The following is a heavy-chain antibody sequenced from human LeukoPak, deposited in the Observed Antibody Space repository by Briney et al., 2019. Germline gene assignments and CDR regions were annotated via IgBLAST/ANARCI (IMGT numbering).Heavy chain of an antibody. Sequence: GASVKVPCKASGYTFTSYGINWVRQATGLGPEWMGWMNPNSGNTGYAQKFQGRVTMTRNTSISTAYLELSSLTSEDTAVYYCARGPNKYDGGNSGSAWFDPWGQGSLVTVSS. CDR2: MNPNSGNT. V-gene: IGHV1-8*01. D-gene: IGHD4-23*01. J-gene: IGHJ5*02. CDR3: ARGPNKYDGGNSGSAWFDP. CDR1: GYTFTSYG.